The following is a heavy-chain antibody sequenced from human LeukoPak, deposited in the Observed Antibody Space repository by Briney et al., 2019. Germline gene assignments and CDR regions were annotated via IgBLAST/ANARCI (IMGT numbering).Heavy chain of an antibody. CDR1: GGSISSSSYY. V-gene: IGHV4-39*07. CDR3: ARDSSSGGDYYYYMGV. CDR2: IYYSGST. Sequence: SETLSLTCTVSGGSISSSSYYWGWIRQPPGKGLEWIGSIYYSGSTYYNPSLKSRVTISVDTSKNQFSLKLSSVTAADTAVYYCARDSSSGGDYYYYMGVWGKGTTVTVSS. D-gene: IGHD6-6*01. J-gene: IGHJ6*03.